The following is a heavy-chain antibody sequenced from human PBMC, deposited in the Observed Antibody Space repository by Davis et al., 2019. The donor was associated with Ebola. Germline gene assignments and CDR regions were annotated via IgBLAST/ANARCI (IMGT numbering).Heavy chain of an antibody. D-gene: IGHD6-13*01. CDR3: ARDYHLAAAGPGYYFDY. J-gene: IGHJ4*02. CDR2: INPNSGGT. CDR1: GYTFTGYY. V-gene: IGHV1-2*02. Sequence: ASVTVSCKASGYTFTGYYMHWVRQAPGQGLEWMGWINPNSGGTNYAQKFQGRVTMTRDTSISTAYMELSRLRSDDTAVYYCARDYHLAAAGPGYYFDYWGQGTLVTVSS.